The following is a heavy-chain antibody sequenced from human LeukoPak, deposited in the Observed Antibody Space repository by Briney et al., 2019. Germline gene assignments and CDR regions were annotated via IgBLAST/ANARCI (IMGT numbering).Heavy chain of an antibody. CDR1: GFTFSSYA. V-gene: IGHV3-30*04. CDR2: ISYDGSNN. J-gene: IGHJ4*02. CDR3: ARGADY. Sequence: PGRSLRLSCAASGFTFSSYAMHWVRQAPGKGLEWVAVISYDGSNNYYADSVKGRFTISRDNSKNTLYLQMNSLRAEDTAVYYCARGADYWGQGTLVTVS.